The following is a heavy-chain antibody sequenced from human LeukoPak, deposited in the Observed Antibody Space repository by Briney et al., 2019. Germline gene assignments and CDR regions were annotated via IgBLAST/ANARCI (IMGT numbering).Heavy chain of an antibody. J-gene: IGHJ4*02. CDR3: ARDFEPLTTGEVPLDY. D-gene: IGHD2-8*02. Sequence: GSSVKVSCKASGGTFSSYAISWVRQAPGQGLEWMGRIIPIFGTANYARKFQGRVTITTDESTSTAYMELSSLRSEDTAVYYCARDFEPLTTGEVPLDYWGQGTLVTVSS. V-gene: IGHV1-69*05. CDR1: GGTFSSYA. CDR2: IIPIFGTA.